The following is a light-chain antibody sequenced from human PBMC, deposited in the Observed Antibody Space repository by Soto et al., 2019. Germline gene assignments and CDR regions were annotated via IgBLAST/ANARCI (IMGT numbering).Light chain of an antibody. J-gene: IGKJ1*01. Sequence: DIQMTQSPSTLSGSVGDRVTITCRASQTISSWLAWYQQKPGKAPKLLIYKASTLKSGVPSRFSGSGSGTEFTLTISSLQPDDFATYYCLHSNSYSEAFGQGTKVELK. CDR2: KAS. V-gene: IGKV1-5*03. CDR1: QTISSW. CDR3: LHSNSYSEA.